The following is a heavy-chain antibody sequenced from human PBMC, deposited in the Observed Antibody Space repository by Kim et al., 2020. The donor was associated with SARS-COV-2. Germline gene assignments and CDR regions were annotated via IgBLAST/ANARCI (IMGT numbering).Heavy chain of an antibody. CDR3: ARDDDFWSGYLY. D-gene: IGHD3-3*01. V-gene: IGHV4-31*02. J-gene: IGHJ4*02. Sequence: YYNPSLKSRVTRSVDTSKNQFSLKLSSVTAADTAVYYCARDDDFWSGYLYWGQGTLVTVSS.